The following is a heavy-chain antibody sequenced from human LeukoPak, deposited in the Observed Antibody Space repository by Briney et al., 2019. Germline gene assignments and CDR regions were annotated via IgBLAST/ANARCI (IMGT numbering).Heavy chain of an antibody. CDR1: GFTFSSYW. CDR2: INSDGSTT. Sequence: GGSLRLSCAASGFTFSSYWIHWVRQAPGKGLVWVSIINSDGSTTNYADSVKGRFTISRDNAKNTLYLQLNSLRPEDTAIYYCARDYTSWFDYWGQGTLVTVSA. D-gene: IGHD2-2*01. V-gene: IGHV3-74*01. J-gene: IGHJ4*02. CDR3: ARDYTSWFDY.